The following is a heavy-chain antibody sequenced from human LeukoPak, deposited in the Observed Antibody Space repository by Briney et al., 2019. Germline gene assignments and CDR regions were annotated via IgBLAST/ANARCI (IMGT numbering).Heavy chain of an antibody. CDR1: EFTFSSYG. J-gene: IGHJ4*02. V-gene: IGHV3-30*03. CDR3: ARNDDYFDY. CDR2: ISYDGSNK. Sequence: PGGSLRLSCAASEFTFSSYGMHWVRQAPGKGLEWVAVISYDGSNKYYADSVKGRFTISRDNAKNSLYLQMNSLRAEDTAVYYCARNDDYFDYWGQGTLVTVSS. D-gene: IGHD3-16*01.